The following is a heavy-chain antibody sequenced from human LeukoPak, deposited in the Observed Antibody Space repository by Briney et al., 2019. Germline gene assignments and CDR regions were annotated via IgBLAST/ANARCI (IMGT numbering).Heavy chain of an antibody. D-gene: IGHD3-16*01. CDR1: GFSFSTFW. Sequence: GGSLRLSCAASGFSFSTFWMTWSRQAPGQGPEWVANINEAGSQKYYVDSVKGRFTISRNNIKNSLYLEMNRLRPDDTAVYFCVQGGHFDFWGQGAPVTVSS. J-gene: IGHJ4*02. CDR2: INEAGSQK. CDR3: VQGGHFDF. V-gene: IGHV3-7*01.